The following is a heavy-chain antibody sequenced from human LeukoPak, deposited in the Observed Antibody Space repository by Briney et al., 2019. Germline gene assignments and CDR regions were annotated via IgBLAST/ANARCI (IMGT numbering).Heavy chain of an antibody. Sequence: GGSLRLSCTASGFSFSTYAMTWVRQAPGKGLEWISSMSSGSRYIYYADSVRGRFTISRDNTRNSLYLLMNNLRAEDTAIYYCARDRPTGASRVFVVQWGQGTPVTVSS. V-gene: IGHV3-21*06. CDR1: GFSFSTYA. CDR2: MSSGSRYI. CDR3: ARDRPTGASRVFVVQ. J-gene: IGHJ4*02. D-gene: IGHD2-15*01.